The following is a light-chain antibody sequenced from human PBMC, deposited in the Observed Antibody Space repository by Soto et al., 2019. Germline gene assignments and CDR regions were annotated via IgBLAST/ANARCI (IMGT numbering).Light chain of an antibody. J-gene: IGLJ2*01. Sequence: QSVLTQPASVSGSPGQSITISCTGTSSDVGGYNYVSWYQQHPGKAPKLMIYEVSNRPSGVPDRFSGSKSGISASLAISGLQSEDETDFFCAAWDDSLNGVLFGGGTQLTVL. CDR3: AAWDDSLNGVL. CDR1: SSDVGGYNY. V-gene: IGLV2-14*01. CDR2: EVS.